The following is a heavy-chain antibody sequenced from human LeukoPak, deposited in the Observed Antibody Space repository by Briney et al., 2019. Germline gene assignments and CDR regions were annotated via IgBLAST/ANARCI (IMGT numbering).Heavy chain of an antibody. CDR2: ISGSGGST. V-gene: IGHV3-23*01. CDR3: AILPGYSSGWYEVNY. CDR1: GFTFSSYA. J-gene: IGHJ4*02. D-gene: IGHD6-13*01. Sequence: PGGSLRLSCAASGFTFSSYAMSWVRQAPGEGLEWVSGISGSGGSTYYADSVEGRFTISRDNSRNTLYLQMNSPRAEDTAVYYYAILPGYSSGWYEVNYWGQGTLVTVSS.